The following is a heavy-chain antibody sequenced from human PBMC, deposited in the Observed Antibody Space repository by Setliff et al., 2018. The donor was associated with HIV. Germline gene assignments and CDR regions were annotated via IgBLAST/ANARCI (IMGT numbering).Heavy chain of an antibody. Sequence: SETLSLTCNVSGFSFRNSFYNWGWIRQPPGKGLEWIGTIYYSGTTYYNPSLKSRVTMSIDTSQNQFSLKLTSVTAADTAVYYCARGGTSSNWFGPWGQGTLVTVSS. J-gene: IGHJ5*02. CDR3: ARGGTSSNWFGP. CDR1: GFSFRNSFYN. CDR2: IYYSGTT. D-gene: IGHD2-2*01. V-gene: IGHV4-39*07.